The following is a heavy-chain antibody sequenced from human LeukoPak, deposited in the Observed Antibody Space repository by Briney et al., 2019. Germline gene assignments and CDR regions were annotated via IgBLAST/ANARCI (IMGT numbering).Heavy chain of an antibody. Sequence: PGGSLRLSCAASGFTFSSYDMSWVRQAPGKGLEGVSAISGSGGSTYYADSVKGRFTISRDNSKNTLYLQMNSLRAEDTAVYYCAKSKGYYDSSGYYYFDYWGQGTLVTVSS. D-gene: IGHD3-22*01. J-gene: IGHJ4*02. CDR3: AKSKGYYDSSGYYYFDY. CDR2: ISGSGGST. V-gene: IGHV3-23*01. CDR1: GFTFSSYD.